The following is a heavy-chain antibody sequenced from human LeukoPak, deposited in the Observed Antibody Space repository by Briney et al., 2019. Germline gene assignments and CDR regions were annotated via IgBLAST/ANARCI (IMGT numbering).Heavy chain of an antibody. Sequence: SETLSLTCTVSGGSISSSSYYWRWIRQPPGKGLEWIGSIYYSGSTYYNPSLKSRVTISVDTSKNQFSLKLSSVTAADTPVYYCARPVAASGGWFDPWGQGTLVTVSS. CDR1: GGSISSSSYY. J-gene: IGHJ5*02. CDR3: ARPVAASGGWFDP. V-gene: IGHV4-39*01. CDR2: IYYSGST. D-gene: IGHD6-19*01.